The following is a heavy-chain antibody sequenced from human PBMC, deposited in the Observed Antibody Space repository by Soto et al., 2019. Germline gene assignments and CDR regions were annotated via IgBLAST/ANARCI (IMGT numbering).Heavy chain of an antibody. J-gene: IGHJ6*02. V-gene: IGHV1-18*04. Sequence: ASVKVSCKASGYTFTSYGISWVRQAPGQGLEWMGWISAYNGNTNYAQKPQGRVTMTTDTSTSTAYMELRSLRSDDTAVYYCASLLAGYYGMDVWGQGXTVTVYS. D-gene: IGHD2-2*01. CDR2: ISAYNGNT. CDR1: GYTFTSYG. CDR3: ASLLAGYYGMDV.